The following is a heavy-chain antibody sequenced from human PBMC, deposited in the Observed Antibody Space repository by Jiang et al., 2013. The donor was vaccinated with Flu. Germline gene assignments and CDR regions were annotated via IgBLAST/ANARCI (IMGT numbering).Heavy chain of an antibody. J-gene: IGHJ4*02. CDR1: GGSLSSYY. V-gene: IGHV4-59*01. Sequence: GSGLVKPSETLSLTCTVSGGSLSSYYWSWIRQPPGKGLEWIGYINYSGNTNYNPSLKSRVTISVDTSKNQFSLKLSSVTAADMAVYYCARLNGGYWGQGTLVTVSS. CDR2: INYSGNT. CDR3: ARLNGGY. D-gene: IGHD3-16*01.